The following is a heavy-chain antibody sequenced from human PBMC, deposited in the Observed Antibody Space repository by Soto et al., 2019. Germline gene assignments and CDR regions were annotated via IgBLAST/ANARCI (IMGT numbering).Heavy chain of an antibody. CDR1: DYTFTSYG. CDR2: ISAFNGNT. V-gene: IGHV1-18*04. J-gene: IGHJ4*02. D-gene: IGHD3-3*01. CDR3: ARVKGEYYDCWRGDYPDRYYFDY. Sequence: ASVKVSCKASDYTFTSYGISWVRHAPGQGLEWMGWISAFNGNTNYAQKLQGRVTMTTDTSTRTAYIELRSLRSDDTAVSYCARVKGEYYDCWRGDYPDRYYFDYWGQGTLVTVSS.